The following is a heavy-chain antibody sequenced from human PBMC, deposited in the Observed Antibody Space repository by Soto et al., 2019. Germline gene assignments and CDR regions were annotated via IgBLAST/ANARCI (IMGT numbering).Heavy chain of an antibody. J-gene: IGHJ4*02. D-gene: IGHD6-13*01. V-gene: IGHV1-8*01. CDR1: GYTFTSND. CDR2: MNPNSGNT. Sequence: QVQLVQSGAEVKKPGASVMVSCKASGYTFTSNDINWVRQATGQGLEWMGWMNPNSGNTGYAQKFQGRVTMTRNTSLSTAYMERSSLRSEDTAVYYCARRTAAAGTTLDSWGQGTLVTVSS. CDR3: ARRTAAAGTTLDS.